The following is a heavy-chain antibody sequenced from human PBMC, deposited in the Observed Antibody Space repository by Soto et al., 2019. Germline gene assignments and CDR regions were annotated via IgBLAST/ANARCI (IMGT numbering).Heavy chain of an antibody. J-gene: IGHJ6*02. CDR2: IDSDGSST. V-gene: IGHV3-74*01. Sequence: GGSLRLSCAASGFTFVSYWMNWVRQAPGKGLVWVSRIDSDGSSTTYADSVKGRFTTSRDNAKNTLYLQMSSLRVEDTAVYYCARGRPYGMDVWGQGTTVTVS. CDR1: GFTFVSYW. CDR3: ARGRPYGMDV.